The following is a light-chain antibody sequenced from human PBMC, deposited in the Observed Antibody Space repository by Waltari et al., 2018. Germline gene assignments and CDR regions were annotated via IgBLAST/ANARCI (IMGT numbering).Light chain of an antibody. Sequence: DIVMTQSPDSLAVSLGERATINCKSSQNVSDRPNNKNYLAWYQQKPGQPPKLLIYWASTRESGVPDRFSGSGSGTDFTLTISSLQAEDVAVYYCQQYYGTPPTFGQGTKVEIK. CDR1: QNVSDRPNNKNY. V-gene: IGKV4-1*01. J-gene: IGKJ1*01. CDR3: QQYYGTPPT. CDR2: WAS.